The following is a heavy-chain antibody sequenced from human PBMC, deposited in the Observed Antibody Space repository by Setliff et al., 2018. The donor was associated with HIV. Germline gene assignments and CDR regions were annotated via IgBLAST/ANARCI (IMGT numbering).Heavy chain of an antibody. CDR2: IYHTGKT. CDR1: SGSISSTNYY. CDR3: ASRVYYYDESRILREEGFVP. J-gene: IGHJ5*02. V-gene: IGHV4-39*01. Sequence: PSETLSLTCSVSSGSISSTNYYWGWIRQPPGKGLEWIGTIYHTGKTYYNSALKNRLTISVDTSKSQFSLELSSVTAADTAVYYCASRVYYYDESRILREEGFVPWGQGTLVTVSS. D-gene: IGHD3-22*01.